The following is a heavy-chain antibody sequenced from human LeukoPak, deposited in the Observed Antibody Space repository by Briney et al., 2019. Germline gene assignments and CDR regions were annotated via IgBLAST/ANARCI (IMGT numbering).Heavy chain of an antibody. CDR1: GFTFSSYA. CDR3: AKDSGSWWGIGFDY. V-gene: IGHV3-23*01. CDR2: ISGSGGST. J-gene: IGHJ4*02. D-gene: IGHD6-13*01. Sequence: PGGSLRLSCAASGFTFSSYAISWVRQALGKGLEWVSAISGSGGSTYYADSVKGRFTISRDNSKNTLYLQMNSLRAEDTAVYYCAKDSGSWWGIGFDYWGQGTLVTVSS.